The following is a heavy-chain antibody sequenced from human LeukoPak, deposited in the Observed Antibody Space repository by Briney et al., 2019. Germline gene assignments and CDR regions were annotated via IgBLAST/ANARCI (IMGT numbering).Heavy chain of an antibody. J-gene: IGHJ4*02. CDR1: GYTFTSYY. D-gene: IGHD3-22*01. V-gene: IGHV1-46*01. Sequence: ASVKVSCKASGYTFTSYYMHWVRQAPGQGLEWMGIINPSGGSTSYAQKFQGRVTMTRDTSTSTVYMELSSLRSEDTAVYYCARDPPYYDYVGYFYSPPPSDHWGQGTLVTVSS. CDR3: ARDPPYYDYVGYFYSPPPSDH. CDR2: INPSGGST.